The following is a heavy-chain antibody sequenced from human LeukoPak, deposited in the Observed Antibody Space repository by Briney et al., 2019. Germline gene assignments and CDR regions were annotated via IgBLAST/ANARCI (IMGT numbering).Heavy chain of an antibody. Sequence: SETLSLTCTVSGVSISSYYWTWIRQSAGKGLEWIGRIYTSGSTYYNPSLKSRASMSVDTSKSQFSLKLSSVTAADTAVYYCARGRYSYGPQNYDYMDVWGKGTTVTISS. CDR1: GVSISSYY. V-gene: IGHV4-4*07. CDR2: IYTSGST. D-gene: IGHD5-18*01. J-gene: IGHJ6*03. CDR3: ARGRYSYGPQNYDYMDV.